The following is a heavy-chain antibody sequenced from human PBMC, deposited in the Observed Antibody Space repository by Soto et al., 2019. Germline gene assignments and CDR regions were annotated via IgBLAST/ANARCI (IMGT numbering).Heavy chain of an antibody. Sequence: ASVKVSCKASGGTFSSYAISWVRQAPGQGLEWMGGIIPIFGTANYAQKFQGRVTITADESTSTAYMELSSLRSEDTAVYYCARGIKEMATIWGLDYWGQGTLVTVSS. CDR2: IIPIFGTA. CDR3: ARGIKEMATIWGLDY. CDR1: GGTFSSYA. J-gene: IGHJ4*02. D-gene: IGHD5-12*01. V-gene: IGHV1-69*13.